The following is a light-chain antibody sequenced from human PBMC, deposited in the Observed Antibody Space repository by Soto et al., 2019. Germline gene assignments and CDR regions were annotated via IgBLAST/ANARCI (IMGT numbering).Light chain of an antibody. J-gene: IGLJ1*01. CDR3: SSYIISSSPYV. Sequence: QSVLTQPASVSGSPGQSITISCTGTSSDVGSYNLVSWYQHHPGKAPRLIIFGVSDRPSGVSDRFSGSKSGNTASLTISGLQAEDEADYYCSSYIISSSPYVFGTGTKVTVL. CDR2: GVS. CDR1: SSDVGSYNL. V-gene: IGLV2-14*02.